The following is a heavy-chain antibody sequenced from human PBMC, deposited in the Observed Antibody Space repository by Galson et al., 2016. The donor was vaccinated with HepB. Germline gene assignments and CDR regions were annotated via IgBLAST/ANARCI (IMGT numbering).Heavy chain of an antibody. J-gene: IGHJ4*02. CDR1: GYSFTSYW. Sequence: QSGAEVKKPGESLRISCKGSGYSFTSYWISWVRQTPGKGLEWMGRIDPTDSYTNYSPSFQGHVTISADKSISTAYLQWSSLKASDTAMYYCARLGSGYDFDYYFDYWGQGTLVTVSS. V-gene: IGHV5-10-1*01. CDR2: IDPTDSYT. D-gene: IGHD5-12*01. CDR3: ARLGSGYDFDYYFDY.